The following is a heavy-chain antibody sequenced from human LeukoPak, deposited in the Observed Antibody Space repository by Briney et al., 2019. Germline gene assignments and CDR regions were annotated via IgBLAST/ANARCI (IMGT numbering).Heavy chain of an antibody. Sequence: GASVKVSCKASGYTFTGYYMHWVRQAPGQGLEWMGWINPKSGGTNYVQKFQGRVTMTRDTSITTAYMQLSRLRSDDTAVYYCASSPTSECSGGSCYSYWGQGTLVTVSS. CDR1: GYTFTGYY. V-gene: IGHV1-2*02. J-gene: IGHJ4*02. CDR3: ASSPTSECSGGSCYSY. CDR2: INPKSGGT. D-gene: IGHD2-15*01.